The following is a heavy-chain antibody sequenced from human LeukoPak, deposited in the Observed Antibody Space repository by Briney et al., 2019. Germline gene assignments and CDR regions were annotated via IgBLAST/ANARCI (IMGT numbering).Heavy chain of an antibody. CDR1: GFTFSSYW. Sequence: PGGSLRLSCAASGFTFSSYWMSWVRQAPGKGLEWVANIKQDGSEKYYVDSVKGRFTISRDNSKNTLYLQMNSLRAEDTAVYYCANTPGYSSSWHPYNWFDPWGQGTLVTVSS. CDR2: IKQDGSEK. J-gene: IGHJ5*02. V-gene: IGHV3-7*03. CDR3: ANTPGYSSSWHPYNWFDP. D-gene: IGHD6-13*01.